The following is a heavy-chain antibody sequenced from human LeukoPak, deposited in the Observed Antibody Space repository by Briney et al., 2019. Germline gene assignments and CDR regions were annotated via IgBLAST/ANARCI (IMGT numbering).Heavy chain of an antibody. V-gene: IGHV1-69*04. CDR1: GGTFSSYD. J-gene: IGHJ6*02. D-gene: IGHD5-24*01. CDR2: IIPILGIA. CDR3: ARDYLVATRDYYYYYGMDV. Sequence: ASVKVSCKPSGGTFSSYDISWVRQAPGQGLERRGRIIPILGIANYAQKFQGRVTITADKSTSTAYMELSSLRSEDTAVYYCARDYLVATRDYYYYYGMDVWGQGTTVTVSS.